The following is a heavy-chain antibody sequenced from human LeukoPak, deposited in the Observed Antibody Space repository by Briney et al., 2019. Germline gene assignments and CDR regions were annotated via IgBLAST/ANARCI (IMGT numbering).Heavy chain of an antibody. CDR2: IKQDGSAK. CDR3: ARGGVVGATANHYDY. J-gene: IGHJ4*02. D-gene: IGHD1-26*01. Sequence: PGGSLRLSCAATGFTFSTYWMSWVRQAPGKGLEWVANIKQDGSAKYYVDSVKGRFTISRDNAKNSLYLQMNSLRAEDTGVYYCARGGVVGATANHYDYWGQGSLVTVSS. CDR1: GFTFSTYW. V-gene: IGHV3-7*01.